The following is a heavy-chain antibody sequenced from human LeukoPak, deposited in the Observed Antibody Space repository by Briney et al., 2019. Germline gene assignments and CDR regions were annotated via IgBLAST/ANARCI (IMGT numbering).Heavy chain of an antibody. CDR3: AKAPNYYDSSGYYLS. CDR1: GFTFSSYA. V-gene: IGHV3-23*01. CDR2: ISGSGGST. Sequence: GGSLRLSCAASGFTFSSYAMSWVRQAPGKGLEWVSAISGSGGSTYYADSVKGRFTISRDNSKNTLYLQMKSLRAEDTAVYYCAKAPNYYDSSGYYLSWGQGTLVTVSS. J-gene: IGHJ4*02. D-gene: IGHD3-22*01.